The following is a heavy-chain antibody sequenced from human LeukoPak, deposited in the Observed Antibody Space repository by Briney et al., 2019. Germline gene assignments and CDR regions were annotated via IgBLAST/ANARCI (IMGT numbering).Heavy chain of an antibody. CDR2: INHSGST. Sequence: SETLSLTCTVSGGSISGYYWSWIRQPPGKGLEWIGEINHSGSTNYNPSLKSRVTISVDTSKNQFSLKLSSVTAADTAVYYCARGLSALTIVGATGIDYWGQGTLVTVSS. V-gene: IGHV4-34*01. CDR3: ARGLSALTIVGATGIDY. D-gene: IGHD1-26*01. J-gene: IGHJ4*02. CDR1: GGSISGYY.